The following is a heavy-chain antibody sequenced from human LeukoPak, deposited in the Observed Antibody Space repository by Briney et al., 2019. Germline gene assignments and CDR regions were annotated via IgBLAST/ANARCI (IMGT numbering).Heavy chain of an antibody. D-gene: IGHD1-26*01. Sequence: GASVKVSCKASGYTFTSYYMHWVRQAPGQGLEWMGIINPSGGHTSYAQKFQGRVTMTRDTSTSTFYMEVIGLRSEDTAVYYCARVGRELGAFDIWGQGTMVTVSS. V-gene: IGHV1-46*01. CDR3: ARVGRELGAFDI. CDR1: GYTFTSYY. J-gene: IGHJ3*02. CDR2: INPSGGHT.